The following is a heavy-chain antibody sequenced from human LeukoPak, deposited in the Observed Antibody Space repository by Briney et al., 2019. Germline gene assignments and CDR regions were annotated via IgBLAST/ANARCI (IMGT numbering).Heavy chain of an antibody. D-gene: IGHD6-6*01. CDR2: IWCDGSNK. CDR1: GFTFSSYG. V-gene: IGHV3-33*01. J-gene: IGHJ4*02. Sequence: GRSLRLSCAASGFTFSSYGMHWVRQAPGKGLEWVAVIWCDGSNKYYADSVKGRFTISRDNSKNTLYLQMNSLRAEDTAVYYCARGSGYSSSLFDYWGQGTLVTVSS. CDR3: ARGSGYSSSLFDY.